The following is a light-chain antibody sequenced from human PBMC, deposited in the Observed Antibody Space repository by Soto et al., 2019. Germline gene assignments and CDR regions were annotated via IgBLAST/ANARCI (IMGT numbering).Light chain of an antibody. V-gene: IGKV3-15*01. Sequence: EIVMTQSPATLSVSPGDTATLFCRASQSIGSNLAWYQQKPGQAPTLLIHGASTRATGVPYRFNGSGSGTDFTLTISSLQSEDFAVYYCQRYNDWPPWTFGQGTKVDI. CDR1: QSIGSN. CDR2: GAS. J-gene: IGKJ1*01. CDR3: QRYNDWPPWT.